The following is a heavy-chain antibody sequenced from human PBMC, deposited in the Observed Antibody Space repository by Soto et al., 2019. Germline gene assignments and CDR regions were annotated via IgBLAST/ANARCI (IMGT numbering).Heavy chain of an antibody. CDR1: DSSIISSTHY. V-gene: IGHV4-39*01. Sequence: PWETLSLTCTVPDSSIISSTHYWGSIRQPPGKGLEWIGSIYSGGSTYYNPSLKSRVTISVDTSKNQFSLKLSSVTAADTAVYYCARHKDIVLVGFDPWGQGTLVTVS. D-gene: IGHD2-2*01. CDR3: ARHKDIVLVGFDP. CDR2: IYSGGST. J-gene: IGHJ5*02.